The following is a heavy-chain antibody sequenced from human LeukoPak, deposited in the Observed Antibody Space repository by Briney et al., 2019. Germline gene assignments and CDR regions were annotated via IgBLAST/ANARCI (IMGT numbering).Heavy chain of an antibody. D-gene: IGHD3-3*01. CDR2: INAGNGNT. V-gene: IGHV1-3*01. CDR1: GYSFTTYA. J-gene: IGHJ4*02. Sequence: GASVKVSCKASGYSFTTYAIQWVRQAPGQRLEWMGWINAGNGNTKYSQKFQGRVSITRDTSASIAYMELSSLRSEDTAVYYCAREHGFLIGYSFDYWGQGTLVTVSS. CDR3: AREHGFLIGYSFDY.